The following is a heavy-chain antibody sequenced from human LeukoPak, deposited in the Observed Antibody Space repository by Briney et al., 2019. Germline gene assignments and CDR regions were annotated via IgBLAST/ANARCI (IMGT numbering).Heavy chain of an antibody. D-gene: IGHD6-13*01. J-gene: IGHJ6*02. CDR1: GGSISSYY. CDR2: IYYSGST. V-gene: IGHV4-59*01. Sequence: SETLSLTCTVSGGSISSYYWSWIRQPPGKGLEWIGYIYYSGSTNYNPSLKSRVTISVDTSKNQFSLKLSSVTAADTAVYYCARSGIAASIGYYYYYYGMDVWGQGTTVTASS. CDR3: ARSGIAASIGYYYYYYGMDV.